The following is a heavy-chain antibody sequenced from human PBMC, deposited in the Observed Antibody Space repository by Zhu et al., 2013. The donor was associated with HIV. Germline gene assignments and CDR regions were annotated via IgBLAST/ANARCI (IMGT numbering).Heavy chain of an antibody. J-gene: IGHJ6*02. Sequence: QVQVVQSGAEEKRPGASVKVSCKASGYTLTNALVHWVRQAPGQGLEWMGGIIPIFGTANYAQKFQGRVTITADKSTSTAYMALSSLRSEDTAVYYCARARTTYYYDSRKVAHGMDVWGQGTTVTVSS. CDR1: GYTLTNAL. CDR3: ARARTTYYYDSRKVAHGMDV. CDR2: IIPIFGTA. V-gene: IGHV1-69*06. D-gene: IGHD3-22*01.